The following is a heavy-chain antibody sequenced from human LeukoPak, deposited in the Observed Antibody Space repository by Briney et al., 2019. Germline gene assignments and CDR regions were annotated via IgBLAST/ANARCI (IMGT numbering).Heavy chain of an antibody. CDR2: SIPILGIA. J-gene: IGHJ6*02. D-gene: IGHD3-3*01. V-gene: IGHV1-69*04. CDR3: ARAHYDFWSGSEYYYYGMDV. CDR1: GGTFSSYA. Sequence: SVKVSCKASGGTFSSYATCWVRQAPGQGLEWMGRSIPILGIANYAQKFQGRVTITADKSTSTAYMELSSLRSEDTAVYYCARAHYDFWSGSEYYYYGMDVWGQGTTVTVSS.